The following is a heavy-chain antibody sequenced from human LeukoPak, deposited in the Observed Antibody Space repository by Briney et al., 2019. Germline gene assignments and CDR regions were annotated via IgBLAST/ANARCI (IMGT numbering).Heavy chain of an antibody. Sequence: ASETPSLPRAVYCGYFSGYYWSWIPPPPGEGLEWIGYILYSGPTNYKPSLERRAALSVDPSNNQVSLSRSAVTAADTAVYYFLRDKRDVTRPCSDRFDDWGQGILVTVSS. CDR2: ILYSGPT. CDR1: CGYFSGYY. D-gene: IGHD4-17*01. J-gene: IGHJ4*02. V-gene: IGHV4-34*11. CDR3: LRDKRDVTRPCSDRFDD.